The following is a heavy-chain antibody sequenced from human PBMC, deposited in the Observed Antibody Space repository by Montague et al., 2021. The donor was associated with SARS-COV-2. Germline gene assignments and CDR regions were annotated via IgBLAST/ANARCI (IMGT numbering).Heavy chain of an antibody. V-gene: IGHV2-5*02. CDR1: GVSRSTSGGG. J-gene: IGHJ4*02. Sequence: PALVKPTQTLTLTCTFSGVSRSTSGGGVGWIRQPPGKALEWLAFSCWGDAKHYIPSLKTRLTIPKDTSKNQVVLTMSNMDLVDTATYYCAHSVPTITALPATPVGFWGQGTLVIVSS. D-gene: IGHD3-10*01. CDR3: AHSVPTITALPATPVGF. CDR2: SCWGDAK.